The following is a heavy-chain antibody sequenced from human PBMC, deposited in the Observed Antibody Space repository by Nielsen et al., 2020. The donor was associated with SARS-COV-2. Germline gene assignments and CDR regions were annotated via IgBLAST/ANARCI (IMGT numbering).Heavy chain of an antibody. J-gene: IGHJ6*02. Sequence: PGKGLEWVSLISGDGGSTYYADSVKGRFTISRDNSKNSLYLQMNSLRTEDTALYYCAKDMQAGPTSPNYYYYGMDVWGQGTTVTVSS. D-gene: IGHD6-13*01. CDR3: AKDMQAGPTSPNYYYYGMDV. CDR2: ISGDGGST. V-gene: IGHV3-43*01.